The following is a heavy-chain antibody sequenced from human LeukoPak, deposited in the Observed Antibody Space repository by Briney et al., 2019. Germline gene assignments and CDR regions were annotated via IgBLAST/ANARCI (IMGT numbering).Heavy chain of an antibody. CDR1: GGSINSSNW. J-gene: IGHJ4*02. Sequence: SETLSLACAVSGGSINSSNWWSWVRQPPGKGLEWIGEIYHSGSTNYNPSLKSRVTISVDKSKNQFSLKLSSVTAADTAVYYCARDSPAPPYPKKEYPIGDYWGQGTLVAVSS. CDR2: IYHSGST. CDR3: ARDSPAPPYPKKEYPIGDY. D-gene: IGHD2-2*01. V-gene: IGHV4-4*02.